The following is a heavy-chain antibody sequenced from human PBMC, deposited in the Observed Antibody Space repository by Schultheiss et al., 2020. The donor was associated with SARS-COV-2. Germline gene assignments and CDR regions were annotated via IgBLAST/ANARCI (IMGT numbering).Heavy chain of an antibody. J-gene: IGHJ5*02. CDR1: GYSISSGYY. CDR3: ARGSEGFDP. CDR2: FYSSENT. Sequence: SETLSLTCAVSGYSISSGYYWGWIRQSPGKGLEWIGYFYSSENTNYNPSLQSRVTMSVDVSKKQLSLRLSSVTAADSAVYYCARGSEGFDPWGQGTQVTVSS. V-gene: IGHV4-61*01.